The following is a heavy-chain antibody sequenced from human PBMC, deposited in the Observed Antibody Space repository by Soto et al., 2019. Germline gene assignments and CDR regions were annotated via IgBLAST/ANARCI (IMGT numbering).Heavy chain of an antibody. CDR2: IWYDGSNK. Sequence: GGSLRLSCAASGFTISSYGMHWVRQATGKGLEWVAVIWYDGSNKYYADSVKGRFTISRDNSKNTLYLQMNSLRAEDTAVYYCARDHMRDGYNFDYWGQGTLVTVSS. CDR1: GFTISSYG. V-gene: IGHV3-33*01. J-gene: IGHJ4*02. CDR3: ARDHMRDGYNFDY. D-gene: IGHD5-12*01.